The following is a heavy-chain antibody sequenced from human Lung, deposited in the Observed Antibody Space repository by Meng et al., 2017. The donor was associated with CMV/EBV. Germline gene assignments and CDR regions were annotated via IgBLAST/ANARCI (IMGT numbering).Heavy chain of an antibody. CDR3: TRVGTYYYDSSGYYLREEGYFDY. D-gene: IGHD3-22*01. Sequence: GGSLRLXCTASGFTFGDYAMSWVRQAPGKGLEWVGFIRSKAYGGTTEYAASVKGRFTISRDDSKSIAYLQMNSLKTEDTAVYYCTRVGTYYYDSSGYYLREEGYFDYXGQGXLVTVSS. CDR1: GFTFGDYA. J-gene: IGHJ4*02. V-gene: IGHV3-49*04. CDR2: IRSKAYGGTT.